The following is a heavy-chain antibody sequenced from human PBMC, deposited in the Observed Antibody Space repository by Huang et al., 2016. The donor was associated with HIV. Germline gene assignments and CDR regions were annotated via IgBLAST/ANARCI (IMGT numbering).Heavy chain of an antibody. J-gene: IGHJ4*02. CDR3: AKVPFHYDTSGIDY. V-gene: IGHV3-30*02. CDR1: GFSFSTYG. CDR2: IRYHGRDA. D-gene: IGHD3-22*01. Sequence: QVQLVESGGGVVQPGGSLRLSCAASGFSFSTYGMHWVPQPQGKGLEWVSFIRYHGRDADHADAVKGRFTISRDNSKNTLFLQMSSLRVEDTAVYYCAKVPFHYDTSGIDYWGRGTLVTVSS.